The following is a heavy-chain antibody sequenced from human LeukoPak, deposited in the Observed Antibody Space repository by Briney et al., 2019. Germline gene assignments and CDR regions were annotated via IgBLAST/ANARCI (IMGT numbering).Heavy chain of an antibody. D-gene: IGHD3-3*01. J-gene: IGHJ5*02. Sequence: ASVKVSCKASGYTFTSYYMHWVRQAPGQGLEWMGIINPSGGSTSYAQKFQGRVTMTRDTSTSTVYMELSSLTSDDTAVYYCARGSDSDFWSGYQAYFGPWGQGTLVTVSS. V-gene: IGHV1-46*01. CDR2: INPSGGST. CDR1: GYTFTSYY. CDR3: ARGSDSDFWSGYQAYFGP.